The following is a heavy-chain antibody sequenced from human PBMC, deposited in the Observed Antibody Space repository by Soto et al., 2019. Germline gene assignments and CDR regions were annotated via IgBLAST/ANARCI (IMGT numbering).Heavy chain of an antibody. CDR3: ARVPGFTVTTHFDY. J-gene: IGHJ4*02. D-gene: IGHD4-4*01. Sequence: SVKVSCKASGGTFSSYAISWVRQAPGQGLEWMGGIIPIFGTANYAQKFQGRVTITADESTSTAYMELSSLRSEDTAVYYCARVPGFTVTTHFDYWGQGALVTVSS. CDR2: IIPIFGTA. V-gene: IGHV1-69*13. CDR1: GGTFSSYA.